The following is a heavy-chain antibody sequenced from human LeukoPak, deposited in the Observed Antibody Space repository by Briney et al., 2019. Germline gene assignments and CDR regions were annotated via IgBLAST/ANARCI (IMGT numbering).Heavy chain of an antibody. Sequence: SQTLSLTCTVSGGSISSGGYFWSWIRQHPGKGLEWIGYIYYSGSTYYNPSLKSRVTISVDTSKNQFSLKLSSVTAADTAVYYCARDLVGATFGAFDIWGQGTMVTVSS. V-gene: IGHV4-31*03. J-gene: IGHJ3*02. CDR2: IYYSGST. CDR3: ARDLVGATFGAFDI. D-gene: IGHD1-26*01. CDR1: GGSISSGGYF.